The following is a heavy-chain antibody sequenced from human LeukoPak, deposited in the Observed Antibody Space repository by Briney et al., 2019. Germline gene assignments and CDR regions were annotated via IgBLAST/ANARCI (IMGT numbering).Heavy chain of an antibody. CDR1: GGSIRSGSHY. J-gene: IGHJ4*02. CDR3: AKRDDSGGNLVDL. V-gene: IGHV4-39*02. D-gene: IGHD3-22*01. CDR2: IYYSGST. Sequence: PSETLSLTCTVSGGSIRSGSHYWAWIRQPPGKGLEWIGSIYYSGSTYYNPSLENRVAISIDTSKNHFSLKLSSLSAADTSVYYCAKRDDSGGNLVDLWGQGTLVTVS.